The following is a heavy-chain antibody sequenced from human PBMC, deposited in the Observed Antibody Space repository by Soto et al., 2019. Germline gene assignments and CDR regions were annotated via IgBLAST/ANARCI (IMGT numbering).Heavy chain of an antibody. V-gene: IGHV3-23*01. CDR2: ISGSGGST. J-gene: IGHJ4*02. CDR3: AKDRAARHYFDY. D-gene: IGHD6-6*01. Sequence: GSLRLSCAASGFTSSSYAMSWVRQAPGKGLEWVSAISGSGGSTYYADSVKGRFTISRDNSKNTLYLQMNSLRAEDTAVYYCAKDRAARHYFDYWGQGTLVTVSS. CDR1: GFTSSSYA.